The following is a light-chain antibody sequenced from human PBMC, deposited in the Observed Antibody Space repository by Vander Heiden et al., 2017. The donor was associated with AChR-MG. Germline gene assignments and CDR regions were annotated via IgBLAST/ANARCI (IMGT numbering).Light chain of an antibody. Sequence: QRVTNPCVGTNYNIGAGYGVQWYRHLPGAAPKVLIFRSVDRPSGVPDRFSGSKSGTSASLAITGLQAEDEAVYYCQSYDNGLSGWVFGGGTKVTVL. CDR2: RSV. V-gene: IGLV1-40*01. J-gene: IGLJ3*02. CDR3: QSYDNGLSGWV. CDR1: NYNIGAGYG.